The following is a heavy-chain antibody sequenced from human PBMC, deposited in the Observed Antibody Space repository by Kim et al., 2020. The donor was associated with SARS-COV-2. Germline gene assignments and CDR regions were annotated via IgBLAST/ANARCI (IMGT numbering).Heavy chain of an antibody. CDR3: ASLPDDYGGNSAGMDV. CDR2: ISAYNGNT. V-gene: IGHV1-18*04. J-gene: IGHJ6*02. CDR1: GYTFTSYG. D-gene: IGHD4-17*01. Sequence: ASVKVSCKASGYTFTSYGISWVRQAPGQGLEWMGWISAYNGNTNYAQKLQGRVTMTTDTSTSTAYMELRSLRSDDTAVYYCASLPDDYGGNSAGMDVWGQGTTVTVSS.